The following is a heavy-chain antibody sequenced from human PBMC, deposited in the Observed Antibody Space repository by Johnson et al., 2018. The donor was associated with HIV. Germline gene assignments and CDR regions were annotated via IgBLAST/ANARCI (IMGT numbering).Heavy chain of an antibody. CDR2: VSGSGGTT. V-gene: IGHV3-23*01. CDR3: TTARTYF. J-gene: IGHJ3*01. Sequence: SSDVMTWVRQAPGKGLEWVSVVSGSGGTTYYADSVKGRFSISRDNSKNTLYLQMNSLKTEDTAVYYCTTARTYFWGQGTMVTVSS. D-gene: IGHD2-8*01. CDR1: SSDV.